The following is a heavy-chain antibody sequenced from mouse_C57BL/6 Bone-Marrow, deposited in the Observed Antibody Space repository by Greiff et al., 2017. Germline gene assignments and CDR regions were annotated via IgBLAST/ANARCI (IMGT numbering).Heavy chain of an antibody. J-gene: IGHJ4*01. D-gene: IGHD5-1*01. Sequence: VQVVESGAGLARPGASVKMSCKASGYTFTSYTMHWVKQRPGQGLEWIGYINPSSGYTKYNQKFKDKATLTADKSSSTAYMQLSSLTSEDSAVYYCARWTYQFGMDYWGQGTSVTVSS. CDR1: GYTFTSYT. V-gene: IGHV1-4*01. CDR2: INPSSGYT. CDR3: ARWTYQFGMDY.